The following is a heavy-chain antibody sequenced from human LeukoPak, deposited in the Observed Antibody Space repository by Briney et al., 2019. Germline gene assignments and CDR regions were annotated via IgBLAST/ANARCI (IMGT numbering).Heavy chain of an antibody. D-gene: IGHD5-12*01. CDR1: GFTFSSYA. CDR3: AKELLGPGYSGYDYYFDY. J-gene: IGHJ4*02. V-gene: IGHV3-23*01. Sequence: PGGSLRLSCAASGFTFSSYAMSWVRQAPGKGLEWVSAISGSGGSTYYAGSVKGRFTISRDNSKNTLYLQMNSLRAEDTAVYYCAKELLGPGYSGYDYYFDYWGQGTLVTVSS. CDR2: ISGSGGST.